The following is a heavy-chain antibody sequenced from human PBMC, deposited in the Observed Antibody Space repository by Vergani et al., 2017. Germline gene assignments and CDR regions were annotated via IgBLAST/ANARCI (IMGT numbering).Heavy chain of an antibody. CDR3: ARARCIETCYKSNWLDS. J-gene: IGHJ5*01. D-gene: IGHD3-9*01. CDR2: VSTGTKSQ. CDR1: GFDFSSYI. Sequence: QLVESGGGWVQPGGSLRLSCVVSGFDFSSYIMNWVRQAPGKGLEWVSFVSTGTKSQSYAESVKGRFTISRDSAKNSLYLQMNSLRVEDTGVYYCARARCIETCYKSNWLDSWGQGTLVTVSS. V-gene: IGHV3-48*01.